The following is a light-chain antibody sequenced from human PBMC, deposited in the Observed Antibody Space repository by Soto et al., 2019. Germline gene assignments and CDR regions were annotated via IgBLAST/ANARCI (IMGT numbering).Light chain of an antibody. V-gene: IGLV1-40*01. CDR1: SSNIGAGYD. CDR2: GNS. J-gene: IGLJ3*02. Sequence: QSVLTQPPSVSGAPGQWVTFSCTGSSSNIGAGYDVHWYQQLPGSAPKLLIYGNSNRPSGVPDRFSGSKSGASASLVIAGLQTEDEADYYCQSYDDNLSGSVFGGGTKLTVL. CDR3: QSYDDNLSGSV.